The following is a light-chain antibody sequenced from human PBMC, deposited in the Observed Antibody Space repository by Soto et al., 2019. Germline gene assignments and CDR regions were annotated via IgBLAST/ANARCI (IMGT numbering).Light chain of an antibody. CDR2: AAS. Sequence: AIQLTQSPSSLSASVGDRVTITCRASQAIRTALGWYQQKPGKVPKLLIYAASTLQSGVPSRFSGSGSGTDFTLTISSLQPEDFATYYCQQSYSTPPGTFGPGTKVDIK. V-gene: IGKV1-6*01. CDR1: QAIRTA. J-gene: IGKJ3*01. CDR3: QQSYSTPPGT.